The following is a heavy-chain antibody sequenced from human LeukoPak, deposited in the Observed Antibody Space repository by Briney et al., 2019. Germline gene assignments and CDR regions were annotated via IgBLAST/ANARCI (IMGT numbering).Heavy chain of an antibody. Sequence: ASVKVSCKASGYTFTSYAMNWVRQAPGQGLEWMGWINTNTGNPTYAQGFTGRFVFSLDTSVSTAYLQISSLKAEDTAVYYCARGTRAPPTYYYGSGSPLVDYWGQGTLVTVSS. J-gene: IGHJ4*02. CDR1: GYTFTSYA. D-gene: IGHD3-10*01. CDR3: ARGTRAPPTYYYGSGSPLVDY. V-gene: IGHV7-4-1*02. CDR2: INTNTGNP.